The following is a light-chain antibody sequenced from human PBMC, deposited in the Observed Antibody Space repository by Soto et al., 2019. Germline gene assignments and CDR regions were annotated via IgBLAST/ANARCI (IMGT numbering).Light chain of an antibody. J-gene: IGKJ3*01. V-gene: IGKV3-15*01. CDR3: QQYNNWPPFT. CDR2: GAS. CDR1: QSVSSN. Sequence: EIVMTQSPATLSVSPGESATLSCRASQSVSSNLAWYQQKPVQAPRLLIYGASTRATGIPARFSGSGSGTEFTLTISSLQSEDFAVYYCQQYNNWPPFTFGPGTKVDIK.